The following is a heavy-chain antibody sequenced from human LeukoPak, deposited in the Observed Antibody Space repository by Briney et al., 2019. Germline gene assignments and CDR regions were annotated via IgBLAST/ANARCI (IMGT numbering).Heavy chain of an antibody. CDR1: GGSFSGYY. CDR3: ARRQAYYYFDY. V-gene: IGHV4-34*01. D-gene: IGHD2-21*01. J-gene: IGHJ4*02. Sequence: SETLSLTCAVYGGSFSGYYWSWIRQPPGKGLEWIGEINHSGSTNYNPSLKSRVTISVDTSKNQFSLKLSSVTAADTAVYYCARRQAYYYFDYWGQGTLVTVSS. CDR2: INHSGST.